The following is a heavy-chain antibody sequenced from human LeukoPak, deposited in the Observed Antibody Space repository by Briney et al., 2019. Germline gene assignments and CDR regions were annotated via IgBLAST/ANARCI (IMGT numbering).Heavy chain of an antibody. CDR1: GYSISSGYY. V-gene: IGHV4-38-2*02. CDR2: IYHSMST. D-gene: IGHD5-18*01. Sequence: PSETLSLTCTVSGYSISSGYYWGWIRQPPGKGLEWIGSIYHSMSTYYNPSLKSRVTISVDTSKNQFSLKLSSVTAADTAVYYCASQRKSTAMATYYYYYYMDVWGKGTTVTASS. J-gene: IGHJ6*03. CDR3: ASQRKSTAMATYYYYYYMDV.